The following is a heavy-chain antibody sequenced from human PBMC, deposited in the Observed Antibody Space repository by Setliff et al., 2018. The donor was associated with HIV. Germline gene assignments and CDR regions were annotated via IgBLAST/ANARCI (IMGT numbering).Heavy chain of an antibody. J-gene: IGHJ3*02. CDR2: IYQSGSS. CDR1: GYSISSGYY. CDR3: GRHNSHGLGGGAGGDFDI. D-gene: IGHD2-21*01. V-gene: IGHV4-38-2*01. Sequence: SETLSLTCAVSGYSISSGYYWGWIRQPPGKGLEWIGNIYQSGSSYSNPSLKSRVTISIDTSKNQFSLRLTSVTAADTAVYYCGRHNSHGLGGGAGGDFDIWGQGTMVTVSS.